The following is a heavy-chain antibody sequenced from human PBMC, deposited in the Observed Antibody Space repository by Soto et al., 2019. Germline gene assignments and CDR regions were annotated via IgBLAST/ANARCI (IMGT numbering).Heavy chain of an antibody. CDR1: GYTFTNYY. Sequence: ASVKVSCKASGYTFTNYYMHWVRQAPGHGLEWMGIINPSGGTNYAQKFQGRVTMTRDTSISTAYMELSRLRSDDTAVYYCARDIKLYYDSSGYYYNWFDPWGQGTLVTVLL. V-gene: IGHV1-46*01. CDR2: INPSGGT. D-gene: IGHD3-22*01. J-gene: IGHJ5*02. CDR3: ARDIKLYYDSSGYYYNWFDP.